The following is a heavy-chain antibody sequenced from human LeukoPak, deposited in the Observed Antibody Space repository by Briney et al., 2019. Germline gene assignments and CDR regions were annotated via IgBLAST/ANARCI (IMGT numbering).Heavy chain of an antibody. CDR1: GYSISSGYS. Sequence: SETLSLTCAVSGYSISSGYSWGWIRQPPGKGLEWIGSLYHSGGTYYNPSLKSRVDISVDTSKSQFSLILTSVTASDTAIYYCARSYYYDTSNFYVFDYWGQGALVTVSS. V-gene: IGHV4-38-2*01. CDR3: ARSYYYDTSNFYVFDY. CDR2: LYHSGGT. D-gene: IGHD3-22*01. J-gene: IGHJ4*02.